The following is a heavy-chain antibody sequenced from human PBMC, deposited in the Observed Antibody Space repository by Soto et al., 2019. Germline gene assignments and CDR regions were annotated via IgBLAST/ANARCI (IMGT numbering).Heavy chain of an antibody. D-gene: IGHD5-18*01. V-gene: IGHV4-59*06. CDR2: IYYSGST. J-gene: IGHJ6*02. Sequence: GPGPGPPSETLSLTCNVSGASLSRYYWSWIRQPPGKGLEWIGYIYYSGSTYYNPSLKSRVTISVDTSKNQFSLKLSSVTAADTAVYYCARDAVDTAMVTGYYGMDVWGQGTTVTVSS. CDR1: GASLSRYY. CDR3: ARDAVDTAMVTGYYGMDV.